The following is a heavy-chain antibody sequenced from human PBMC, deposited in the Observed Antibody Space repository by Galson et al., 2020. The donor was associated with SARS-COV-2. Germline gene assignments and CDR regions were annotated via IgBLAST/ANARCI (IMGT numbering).Heavy chain of an antibody. CDR2: IRQDGSTA. V-gene: IGHV3-7*01. CDR1: GFTFKNFF. CDR3: ARWIYASGSWGIDY. Sequence: GESLKISCAASGFTFKNFFMTWVRQAPGKGLEWVANIRQDGSTAIYVDSVKGRFTISRDNAMNSLYLQMSSLRAEDTAVYYCARWIYASGSWGIDYWGRGTLLTVSS. D-gene: IGHD3-10*01. J-gene: IGHJ4*02.